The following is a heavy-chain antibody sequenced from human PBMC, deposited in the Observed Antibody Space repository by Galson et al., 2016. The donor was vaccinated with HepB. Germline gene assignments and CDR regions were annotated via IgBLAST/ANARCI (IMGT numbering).Heavy chain of an antibody. D-gene: IGHD3/OR15-3a*01. V-gene: IGHV4-59*01. Sequence: ETLSLTCTVSGGSISSYYWSWIRQPPGKGLEWIGSIYYSGSTSYNPSLTSRVTISVDTSKNQFSLKLSSVTAADTAVYYCARTQFFDWSPGDYWGQGTLVTVSS. CDR2: IYYSGST. CDR1: GGSISSYY. CDR3: ARTQFFDWSPGDY. J-gene: IGHJ4*02.